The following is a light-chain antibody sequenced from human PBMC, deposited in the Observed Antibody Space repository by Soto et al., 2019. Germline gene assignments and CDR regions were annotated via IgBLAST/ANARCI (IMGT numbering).Light chain of an antibody. CDR1: QTTNTC. V-gene: IGKV1-5*01. CDR2: DAS. J-gene: IGKJ2*01. Sequence: DIQMTQFPSTLSPSVGDRVTITCRASQTTNTCLAWYQQKPGTAPKLLIYDASSLEGGVPSRFSASGSGTEFTLTISSLQPDDLATYYCQQYISYPYTFGQGTKVDIK. CDR3: QQYISYPYT.